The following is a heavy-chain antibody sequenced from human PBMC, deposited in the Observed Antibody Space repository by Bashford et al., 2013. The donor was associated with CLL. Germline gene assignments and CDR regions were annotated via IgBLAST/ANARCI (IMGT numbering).Heavy chain of an antibody. Sequence: SETLSLTCTVSGGSVSSPSYYWSWIRQSTGKGLEWIGYVYYSGSANYNPSLRSRVTIALDTSKKQLSLKLTSVSAADTAVYYCARGHSSGWYHWFDPWGPGALVTVSS. V-gene: IGHV4-61*01. J-gene: IGHJ5*02. CDR3: ARGHSSGWYHWFDP. D-gene: IGHD6-19*01. CDR2: VYYSGSA. CDR1: GGSVSSPSYY.